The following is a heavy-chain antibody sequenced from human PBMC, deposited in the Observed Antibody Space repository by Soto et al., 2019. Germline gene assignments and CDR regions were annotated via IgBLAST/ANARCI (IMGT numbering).Heavy chain of an antibody. Sequence: GGSLRLSCAAFGFTFSSYAMHWVRQAPGKGLEWVAVISYDGSNKYYADSVKGRFTISRDNAKNSLFLQMNSLRPEDTALYYCEKDMKWGGMTTIHYFDSWGQGTLVTVSS. D-gene: IGHD4-17*01. J-gene: IGHJ4*02. CDR2: ISYDGSNK. CDR1: GFTFSSYA. CDR3: EKDMKWGGMTTIHYFDS. V-gene: IGHV3-30-3*01.